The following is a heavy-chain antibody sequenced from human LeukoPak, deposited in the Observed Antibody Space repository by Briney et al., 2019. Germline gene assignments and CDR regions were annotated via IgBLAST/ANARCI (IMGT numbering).Heavy chain of an antibody. V-gene: IGHV3-21*01. CDR1: GFTFSTYS. Sequence: GGSLRLSCAASGFTFSTYSMNWVRQAPGKGLEWVSSISSSSSHIYYADSVKGRFTISRDNAKNSLYLQMNSLRAEDTAVYNCANHRYSSGGGYASDIWGQGTMVTVSS. D-gene: IGHD6-19*01. J-gene: IGHJ3*02. CDR2: ISSSSSHI. CDR3: ANHRYSSGGGYASDI.